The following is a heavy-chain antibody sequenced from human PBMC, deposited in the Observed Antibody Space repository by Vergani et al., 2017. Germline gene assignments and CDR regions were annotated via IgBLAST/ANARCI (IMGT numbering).Heavy chain of an antibody. CDR2: IEYHEQNI. D-gene: IGHD2-21*01. V-gene: IGHV3-30*02. J-gene: IGHJ4*02. CDR3: ATNAPTTSPPSYSDY. Sequence: HLVESGGDVVQPGGSLTVSCVASGFAFSTYGMHWVRRAPVEGLDWFAFIEYHEQNIEYADSLMGRFVISRDNSRNSLYLQMNSLRVEDTAVYYCATNAPTTSPPSYSDYWCQGTLVTVSS. CDR1: GFAFSTYG.